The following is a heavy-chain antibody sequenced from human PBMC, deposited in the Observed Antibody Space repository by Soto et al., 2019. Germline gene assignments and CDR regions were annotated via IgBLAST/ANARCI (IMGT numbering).Heavy chain of an antibody. Sequence: QVQLQESGPGLVKPSQTLSLTCTVSGGSISSGDYYWSWIRQPPGKGLEWIGYIYYSGSTYYNPSLKSRFTISVDTSKHQFSLKRSSVTAADTAVYYCAISITMVRGVMNRLNWCDPWGQGTLVTVSS. V-gene: IGHV4-30-4*01. CDR2: IYYSGST. J-gene: IGHJ5*02. CDR3: AISITMVRGVMNRLNWCDP. D-gene: IGHD3-10*01. CDR1: GGSISSGDYY.